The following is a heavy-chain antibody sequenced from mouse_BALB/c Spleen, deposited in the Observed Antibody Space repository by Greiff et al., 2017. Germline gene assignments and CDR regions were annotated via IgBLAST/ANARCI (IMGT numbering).Heavy chain of an antibody. Sequence: EVQGVESGGGLVQPGGSRKLSCAASGFTFSSFGMHWVRQAPEKGLEWVAYISSGSSTIYYADTVKGRFTISRDNPKNTLFLQMTSLRSEDTAMYYCARPPNYYGYAMDYWGQGTSVTVSS. CDR1: GFTFSSFG. J-gene: IGHJ4*01. CDR2: ISSGSSTI. CDR3: ARPPNYYGYAMDY. V-gene: IGHV5-17*02. D-gene: IGHD1-1*01.